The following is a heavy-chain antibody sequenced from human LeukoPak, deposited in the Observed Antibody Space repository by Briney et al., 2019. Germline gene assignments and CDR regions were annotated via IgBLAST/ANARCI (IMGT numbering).Heavy chain of an antibody. V-gene: IGHV3-30*02. CDR1: GFPFSDYV. Sequence: QAGGSLRLSCAASGFPFSDYVMHWVRQAPGKGLEWVAVIRYDGNNKYYADSVKGRFTISRDNSKNMLYLQMNSLGTEATAVYYCAKDRWGAVASFDYWGQGTLVTVSS. J-gene: IGHJ4*02. CDR3: AKDRWGAVASFDY. D-gene: IGHD6-19*01. CDR2: IRYDGNNK.